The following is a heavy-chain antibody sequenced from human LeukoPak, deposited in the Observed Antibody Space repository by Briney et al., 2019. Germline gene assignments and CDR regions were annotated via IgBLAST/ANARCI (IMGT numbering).Heavy chain of an antibody. D-gene: IGHD4-17*01. CDR1: GYTFTSYD. CDR2: MNPNSGGT. Sequence: EASVKVSCKASGYTFTSYDINWVRQATGQGLEWMGWMNPNSGGTNYAQKFQGRVTMTRDTSISTAYMELSRLRSDDTAVYYCARDRRTTVTANWGQGTLVTVSS. CDR3: ARDRRTTVTAN. V-gene: IGHV1-2*02. J-gene: IGHJ4*02.